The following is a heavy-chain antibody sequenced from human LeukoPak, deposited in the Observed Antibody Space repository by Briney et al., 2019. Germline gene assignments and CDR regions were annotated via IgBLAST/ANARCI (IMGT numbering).Heavy chain of an antibody. D-gene: IGHD3-22*01. CDR1: GSTFSRNA. V-gene: IGHV3-64*04. CDR2: ISSNGGST. Sequence: PGGSLRLSCSASGSTFSRNAMHWVGQAPGKGLEYVSAISSNGGSTYYADSVKGRFTVSRDNSKNTLFLQMNSLRAEDTAVYYCARDGRGYYDSGGYSVYWGQGTLVTVSS. CDR3: ARDGRGYYDSGGYSVY. J-gene: IGHJ4*02.